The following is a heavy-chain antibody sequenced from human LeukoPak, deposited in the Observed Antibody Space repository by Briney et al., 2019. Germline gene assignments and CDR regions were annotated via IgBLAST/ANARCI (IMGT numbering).Heavy chain of an antibody. J-gene: IGHJ2*01. CDR3: ARSFLGDWYFDL. CDR1: GGSISSYY. D-gene: IGHD1-26*01. V-gene: IGHV4-59*01. Sequence: PSETLSLTCTVSGGSISSYYWSWIRQPPGKGLEWIGYIYYSGSTNYNPSLKSRVTISVDTSKDQFSLRLTSVTAADTAAYYCARSFLGDWYFDLWGRGTLVTVSS. CDR2: IYYSGST.